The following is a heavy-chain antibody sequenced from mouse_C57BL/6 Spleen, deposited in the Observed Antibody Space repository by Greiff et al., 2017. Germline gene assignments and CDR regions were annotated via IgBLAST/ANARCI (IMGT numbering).Heavy chain of an antibody. V-gene: IGHV1-7*01. J-gene: IGHJ4*01. CDR1: GYTFTSYW. CDR2: INPSSGYT. D-gene: IGHD2-3*01. CDR3: ARRSDGYFYAMDY. Sequence: QVQLQQSGAELAKPGASVKLSCKASGYTFTSYWMHWVKQRPGQGLEWIGYINPSSGYTKYNQKFKDKATLTADKSSSSAYMQLSSLTYEDSAVYYCARRSDGYFYAMDYWGQGTSVTVSS.